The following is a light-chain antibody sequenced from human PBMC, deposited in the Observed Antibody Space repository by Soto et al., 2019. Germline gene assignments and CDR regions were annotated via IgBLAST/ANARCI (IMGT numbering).Light chain of an antibody. CDR2: GAS. Sequence: EIVLTQSPGTLSLSPGERATLSCRASQSVSSSYLAWYQQKPGQAPRLLIYGASSRATGIPDRFSGSGSGTDFTLTISRLEPGDFAVYYCRQYGSSPLYTFGQGTKLEIK. J-gene: IGKJ2*01. CDR3: RQYGSSPLYT. V-gene: IGKV3-20*01. CDR1: QSVSSSY.